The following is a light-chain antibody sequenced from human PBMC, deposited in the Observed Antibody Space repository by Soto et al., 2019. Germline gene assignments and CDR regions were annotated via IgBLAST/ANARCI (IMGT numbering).Light chain of an antibody. CDR1: SSNIGAGYD. CDR3: QSYDSSLPVV. V-gene: IGLV1-40*01. CDR2: GNS. J-gene: IGLJ2*01. Sequence: QSVLTQPPSVSGAPGQRVTISCTGSSSNIGAGYDVHWYQQLPGTAPKPLIYGNSNRPSGVPDRFSGSKSGTSASLAITGLQAEDDADYYCQSYDSSLPVVFGGGTKLTVL.